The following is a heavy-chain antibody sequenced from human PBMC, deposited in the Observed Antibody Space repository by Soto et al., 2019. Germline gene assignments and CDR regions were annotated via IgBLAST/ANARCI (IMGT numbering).Heavy chain of an antibody. Sequence: QVPLVQSGTEVKKPGASVKVSCKASGYTFTNYDISWVRQAPGQGPEWMGWISGYNGNTDYLQKFQGRVTMTTDTSTSTAYMELRSLRSDDTAVYYCARDDFGAEFDYWGQGTLVTVSS. CDR3: ARDDFGAEFDY. V-gene: IGHV1-18*01. CDR2: ISGYNGNT. J-gene: IGHJ4*02. CDR1: GYTFTNYD. D-gene: IGHD4-17*01.